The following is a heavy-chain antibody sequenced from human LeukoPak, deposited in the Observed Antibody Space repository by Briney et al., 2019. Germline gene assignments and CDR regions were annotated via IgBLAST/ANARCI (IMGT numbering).Heavy chain of an antibody. CDR1: GFTFSNFA. Sequence: GGSLRLSCVASGFTFSNFAMVWVRQAPGKGLEWVSAITAGSSTKKYADSVKDRFTISRDNSKDTLYLQMTSLRDEDTAVYYCGRDPNGDYIGAFDFQRWGRGTLATVSS. CDR2: ITAGSSTK. V-gene: IGHV3-23*01. CDR3: GRDPNGDYIGAFDFQR. D-gene: IGHD4-17*01. J-gene: IGHJ1*01.